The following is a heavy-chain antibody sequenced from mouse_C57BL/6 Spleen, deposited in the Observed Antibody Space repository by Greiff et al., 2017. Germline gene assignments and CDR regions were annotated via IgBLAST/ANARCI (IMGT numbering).Heavy chain of an antibody. CDR1: GYTFTSYW. D-gene: IGHD1-1*01. J-gene: IGHJ4*01. CDR2: IDPSDSST. Sequence: QVQLQQPGAELVLPGASVKLSCKASGYTFTSYWMHWVKQRPGQGLEWIGEIDPSDSSTNYNQKFKGKSTLTVDKSSSTAYMQLSSLTSEDSAVYYCARRGGSSMDDWGQGTSVTVSS. CDR3: ARRGGSSMDD. V-gene: IGHV1-69*01.